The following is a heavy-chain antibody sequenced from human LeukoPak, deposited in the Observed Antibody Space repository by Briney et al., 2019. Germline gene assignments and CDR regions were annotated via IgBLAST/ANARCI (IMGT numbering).Heavy chain of an antibody. CDR2: VDPEDGET. V-gene: IGHV1-69-2*01. Sequence: GATVKISCKVSGYTFTDYYMHWVQQAPGKGLEWMGLVDPEDGETIYAEKFQGRVTITADTSTDTAYMELSSQRSEDTAVYYCATGGDGGNPMRFDPWGQGTLVTVSS. D-gene: IGHD4-23*01. CDR3: ATGGDGGNPMRFDP. CDR1: GYTFTDYY. J-gene: IGHJ5*02.